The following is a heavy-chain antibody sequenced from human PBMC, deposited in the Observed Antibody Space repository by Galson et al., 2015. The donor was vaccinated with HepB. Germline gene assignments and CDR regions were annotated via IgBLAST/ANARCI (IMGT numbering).Heavy chain of an antibody. CDR1: GGSFSGYY. CDR3: ARLEPPRGYSYGHRRPFDY. CDR2: INHSGST. J-gene: IGHJ4*02. Sequence: ETLSLTCAVYGGSFSGYYWSWIRQPPGKGLEWIGEINHSGSTNYNPSLKSRVTISVDTSKNQFSLKLSSVTAADTAVYYCARLEPPRGYSYGHRRPFDYWGQGTLVTVSS. D-gene: IGHD5-18*01. V-gene: IGHV4-34*01.